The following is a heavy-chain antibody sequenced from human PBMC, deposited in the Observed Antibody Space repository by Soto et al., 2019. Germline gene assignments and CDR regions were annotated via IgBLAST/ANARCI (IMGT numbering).Heavy chain of an antibody. CDR2: IYHSGST. J-gene: IGHJ4*02. D-gene: IGHD5-12*01. V-gene: IGHV4-38-2*01. CDR1: GSSISSGYY. CDR3: ATIPERHSGYDLFDY. Sequence: SETLSLTCAVSGSSISSGYYWGWIRQPPGKGLEWIGSIYHSGSTYYNPSLKSRVTISVDTAKNQFSLKLSSVTAADTAVYYCATIPERHSGYDLFDYWGQGTLVTV.